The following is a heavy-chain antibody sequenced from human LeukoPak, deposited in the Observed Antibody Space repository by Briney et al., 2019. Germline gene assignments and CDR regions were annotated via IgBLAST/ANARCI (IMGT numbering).Heavy chain of an antibody. Sequence: GGSLRLSCAASGFTFTNYWMTWVRQAPGKGLEWVANINQDGSGESYVDSVKGRFTISRDNAKNSVSLQMHGPRVEDTAVYYCARHWWHGLDIWGHGTLVTVSS. V-gene: IGHV3-7*01. D-gene: IGHD2-8*02. CDR1: GFTFTNYW. CDR2: INQDGSGE. J-gene: IGHJ3*02. CDR3: ARHWWHGLDI.